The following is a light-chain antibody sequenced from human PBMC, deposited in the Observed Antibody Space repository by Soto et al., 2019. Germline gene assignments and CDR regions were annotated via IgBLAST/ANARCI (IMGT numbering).Light chain of an antibody. CDR3: QQHGSSPRT. CDR2: GTS. J-gene: IGKJ1*01. Sequence: EIVLTQXPGTLSLSPGERATLSCRASQNVGSRYLAWYQQKPGQAPRLLIYGTSNRATGIPDRFSGSGSGTDFSLTISSLEPGDLAVYYCQQHGSSPRTFGQGTKVESK. V-gene: IGKV3-20*01. CDR1: QNVGSRY.